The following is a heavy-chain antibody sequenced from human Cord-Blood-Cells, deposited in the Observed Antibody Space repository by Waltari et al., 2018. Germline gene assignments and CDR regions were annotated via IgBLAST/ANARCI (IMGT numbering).Heavy chain of an antibody. Sequence: QVQLQQWGAGLLKPSETLSLTCAVYGGSFSGYYWSWIRQPPGKGLEWIGEINHSGSTNYIPSLKSRVTISVGTAKNQFSLKLSSVTAADTAVYYCARGEGYCSSTSCYYFDYWGQGTLVTVSS. CDR3: ARGEGYCSSTSCYYFDY. CDR2: INHSGST. J-gene: IGHJ4*02. CDR1: GGSFSGYY. V-gene: IGHV4-34*01. D-gene: IGHD2-2*01.